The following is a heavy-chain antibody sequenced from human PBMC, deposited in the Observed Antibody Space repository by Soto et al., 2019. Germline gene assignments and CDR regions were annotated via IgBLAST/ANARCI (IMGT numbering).Heavy chain of an antibody. CDR2: ISNDGGIE. J-gene: IGHJ6*02. V-gene: IGHV3-30-3*01. CDR3: ARAGPGMDV. CDR1: GFTLSDFA. Sequence: QVQLVQSGGGVVQPGRSLRLSCAASGFTLSDFAMHWVRQAPGKGLEWVALISNDGGIEHYGDSVRGRFTISRDNSKHLLYLQMTTLRVEDTAVYYCARAGPGMDVWGQGNRVNVSS.